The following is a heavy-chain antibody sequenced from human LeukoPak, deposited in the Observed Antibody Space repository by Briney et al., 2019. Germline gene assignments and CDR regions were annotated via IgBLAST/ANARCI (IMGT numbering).Heavy chain of an antibody. CDR1: GFSFSSYS. CDR3: ARRRNDYYDN. V-gene: IGHV3-48*04. CDR2: ILGSSSTI. Sequence: GGSLRLSCAASGFSFSSYSMNWVRQAPGKGLEWVSYILGSSSTIFYADSVKGRFTISRDNAKNSLYLQMNSLRAEDTAVYYCARRRNDYYDNWGQGTLVTVSS. D-gene: IGHD3-16*01. J-gene: IGHJ4*02.